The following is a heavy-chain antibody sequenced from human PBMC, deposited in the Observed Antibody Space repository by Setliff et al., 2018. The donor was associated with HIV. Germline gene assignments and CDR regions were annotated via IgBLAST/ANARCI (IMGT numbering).Heavy chain of an antibody. V-gene: IGHV3-23*01. CDR3: AKDARWNYVGFDY. Sequence: GGSLRLSCAASGFTFSTYAMSWVRQAPGKGLEWVSAISGSGGSTYYADSVKGRFSISRDNSKNTLYLQMNNLRAEDTAVYYCAKDARWNYVGFDYWGQGTLVTVSS. D-gene: IGHD1-7*01. J-gene: IGHJ4*02. CDR1: GFTFSTYA. CDR2: ISGSGGST.